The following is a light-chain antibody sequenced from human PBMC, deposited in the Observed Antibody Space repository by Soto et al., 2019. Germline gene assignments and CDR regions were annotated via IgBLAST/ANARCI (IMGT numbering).Light chain of an antibody. Sequence: DIQMTQSPSSLSASVGDRVTIACRASQGISNYLAWFQQKPGKGPKLLIFAASALRSGVPSRFRGSGSGTDFTLTIASLQPEDVATYYCQTYDTAPAWAFGQGTSVEL. J-gene: IGKJ1*01. CDR2: AAS. CDR3: QTYDTAPAWA. CDR1: QGISNY. V-gene: IGKV1-27*01.